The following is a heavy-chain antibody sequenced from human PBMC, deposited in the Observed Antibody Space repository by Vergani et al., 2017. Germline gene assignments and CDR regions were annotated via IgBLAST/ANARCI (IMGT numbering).Heavy chain of an antibody. CDR1: GFTFSSYA. CDR2: ISYDGSNK. Sequence: QVQLVESGGGVVQPGRSLRLSCAASGFTFSSYAMHWVRQAPGKGLEWVTIISYDGSNKYYADSVKGRFTISRDNSKNTLYLQMNSLRAEDTAVYYCARDPXYYDFWSGYYFDYWGQGTLVTVSS. J-gene: IGHJ4*02. D-gene: IGHD3-3*01. V-gene: IGHV3-30-3*01. CDR3: ARDPXYYDFWSGYYFDY.